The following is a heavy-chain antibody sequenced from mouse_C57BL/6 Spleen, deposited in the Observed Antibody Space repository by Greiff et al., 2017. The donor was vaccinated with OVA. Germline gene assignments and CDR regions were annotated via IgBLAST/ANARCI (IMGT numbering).Heavy chain of an antibody. CDR2: IDPENGDT. V-gene: IGHV14-4*01. J-gene: IGHJ2*01. D-gene: IGHD2-1*01. Sequence: VQLQQSGAELVRPGASVKLSCTASGFNIKDDYMHWVKQRPEQGLEWIGWIDPENGDTEYASKFQGKATITAYTSSNTAYLQLSSLTSEDTAVYYCTRTGYYGNYAYFDYWGQGTTLTVSS. CDR3: TRTGYYGNYAYFDY. CDR1: GFNIKDDY.